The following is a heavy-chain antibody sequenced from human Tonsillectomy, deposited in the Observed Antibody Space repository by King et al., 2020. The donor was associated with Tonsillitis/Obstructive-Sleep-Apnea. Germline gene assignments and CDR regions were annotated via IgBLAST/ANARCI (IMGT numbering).Heavy chain of an antibody. CDR1: GFSVTTSGMC. CDR2: IDWDDDK. J-gene: IGHJ3*02. Sequence: VTLQESGPALVKPPQTLTLTCTFSGFSVTTSGMCVSWIRQPPGKALEWLARIDWDDDKYYSTSLKTRLTISKDTSKNQVVLTMTNMDPVDTGTYYCARTLYSNPGAFDIWGQGTMVTVSS. V-gene: IGHV2-70*11. D-gene: IGHD4-11*01. CDR3: ARTLYSNPGAFDI.